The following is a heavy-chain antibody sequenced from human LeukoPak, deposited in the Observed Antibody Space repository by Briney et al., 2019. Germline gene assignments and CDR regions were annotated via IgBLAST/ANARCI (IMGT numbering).Heavy chain of an antibody. CDR2: ISGSSYI. CDR1: GFTFSSYS. D-gene: IGHD6-13*01. CDR3: ARDSSAAGFDY. J-gene: IGHJ4*02. V-gene: IGHV3-21*01. Sequence: GGSLRLSCAASGFTFSSYSMNWVRQAPGKGLEWVSSISGSSYIYYADSVKGRFTISRDNAKNSLYLQMNSLRAEDTAVYYCARDSSAAGFDYWGRGTLVTVSS.